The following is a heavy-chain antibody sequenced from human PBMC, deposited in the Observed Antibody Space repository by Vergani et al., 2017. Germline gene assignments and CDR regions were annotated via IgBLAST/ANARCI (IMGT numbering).Heavy chain of an antibody. J-gene: IGHJ3*02. CDR2: ISSSSSYT. Sequence: VQLLESGGGLVQPGGSLRLSCAASGFTFSDYYMSWIRQAPGKGLEWVSYISSSSSYTNYADSVKGRFTISRDNAKNSLYLQMNSLRAEDTAVYYCAGQSPTYYYDSRAGLGAFDIWGQGTMVTVSS. V-gene: IGHV3-11*03. D-gene: IGHD3-22*01. CDR1: GFTFSDYY. CDR3: AGQSPTYYYDSRAGLGAFDI.